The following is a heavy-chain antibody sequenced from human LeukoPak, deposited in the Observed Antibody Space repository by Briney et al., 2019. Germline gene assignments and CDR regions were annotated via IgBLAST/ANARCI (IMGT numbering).Heavy chain of an antibody. CDR1: GGSFSDYY. Sequence: SETLSLTCAVYGGSFSDYYWSWIRQPPGKGLEWIGEINHSGSTNYNPSLKSRVTISVDTSKNQFSLKLSSVTAADTAVYYCARASETIVGAANYFDYWGQGTLVTVSS. D-gene: IGHD1-26*01. V-gene: IGHV4-34*01. CDR3: ARASETIVGAANYFDY. J-gene: IGHJ4*02. CDR2: INHSGST.